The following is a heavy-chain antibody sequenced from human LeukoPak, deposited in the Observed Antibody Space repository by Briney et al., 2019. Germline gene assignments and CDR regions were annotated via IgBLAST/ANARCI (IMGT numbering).Heavy chain of an antibody. Sequence: SVKVSCKASGGTFSSYAISWVRQAPGQGLEWMGGIIPIFGTANYAQKFQGRVTITTDESASTAYMELSSLRSEDTAVYYCARGGIVVVPAAHYYFDYWGQGTLVTVSS. CDR1: GGTFSSYA. J-gene: IGHJ4*02. CDR2: IIPIFGTA. D-gene: IGHD2-2*01. CDR3: ARGGIVVVPAAHYYFDY. V-gene: IGHV1-69*05.